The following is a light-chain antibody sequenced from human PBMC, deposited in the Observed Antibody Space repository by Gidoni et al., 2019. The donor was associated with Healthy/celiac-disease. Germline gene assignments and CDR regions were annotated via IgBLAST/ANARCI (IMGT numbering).Light chain of an antibody. CDR3: RQALQTPRT. CDR2: LGS. V-gene: IGKV2-28*01. Sequence: DIVMTQSPLSLPVTPGEPASISCRSSQSLLHSNGYNYLAWYLQKPGQSPQLLIYLGSNRACGVPDRFSGSVSGTDFTLKIRRVEAEYVGVYFCRQALQTPRTFGQGTKVEIK. CDR1: QSLLHSNGYNY. J-gene: IGKJ1*01.